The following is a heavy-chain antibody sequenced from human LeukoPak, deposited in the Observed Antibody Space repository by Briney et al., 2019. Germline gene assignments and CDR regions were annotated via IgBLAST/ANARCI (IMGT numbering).Heavy chain of an antibody. Sequence: XETLSLTCTVSGGSISRYYWSWIRQPPGKGLEWIGYIYYSGSTNYNPSLKSRVTISVDTSKNQFSLKLSSVTAADTAVYYCARDRITIFGVVKAASYYYYMDVWGKGTTVTVSS. J-gene: IGHJ6*03. CDR2: IYYSGST. CDR3: ARDRITIFGVVKAASYYYYMDV. V-gene: IGHV4-59*12. CDR1: GGSISRYY. D-gene: IGHD3-3*01.